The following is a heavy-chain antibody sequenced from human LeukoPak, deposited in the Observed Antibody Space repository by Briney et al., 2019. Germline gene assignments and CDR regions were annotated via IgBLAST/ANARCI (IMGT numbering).Heavy chain of an antibody. J-gene: IGHJ4*02. Sequence: GGSLSLSCAASGFTFSSYEMNWVRMAPRKGQEWVSYISSNGSTIYYADSAKGRFTISRDNYKNILYLQMNSLRVEDTAVYYCFYGDPTSGVDYWGQGTLVTVSS. D-gene: IGHD4-17*01. CDR1: GFTFSSYE. CDR3: FYGDPTSGVDY. V-gene: IGHV3-48*03. CDR2: ISSNGSTI.